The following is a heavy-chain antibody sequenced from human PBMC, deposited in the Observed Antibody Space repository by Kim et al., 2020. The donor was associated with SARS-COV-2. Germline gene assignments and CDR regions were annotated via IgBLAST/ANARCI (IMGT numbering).Heavy chain of an antibody. CDR3: AREADVRPAYFGY. V-gene: IGHV3-66*01. J-gene: IGHJ4*02. CDR1: GFTVSSSY. D-gene: IGHD6-19*01. Sequence: GGSLRLSCAASGFTVSSSYMSWVRQAQGKGLEWVSIIYSGGGTYYADSVKGRFTISRDNSKNTLYLQMNSLRAEDTALYYCAREADVRPAYFGYWGRGALLTVSS. CDR2: IYSGGGT.